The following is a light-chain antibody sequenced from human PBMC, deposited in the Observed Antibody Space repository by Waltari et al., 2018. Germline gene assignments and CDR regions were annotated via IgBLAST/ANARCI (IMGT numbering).Light chain of an antibody. J-gene: IGKJ1*01. Sequence: VIWMTQSPSLLSASPGDRVTITCRMSQGISTYLAWYQQKPGRAPDLLIYGASTRATGIPTRFSGSGSGTEFTLSISSLQSEDFGIYYCQQYNEWPRTFGQGTRVEI. V-gene: IGKV1D-8*03. CDR2: GAS. CDR3: QQYNEWPRT. CDR1: QGISTY.